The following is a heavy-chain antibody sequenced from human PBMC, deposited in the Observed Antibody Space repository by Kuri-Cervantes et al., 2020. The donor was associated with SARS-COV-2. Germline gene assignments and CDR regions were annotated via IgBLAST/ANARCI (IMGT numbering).Heavy chain of an antibody. CDR1: GFTFSNYW. J-gene: IGHJ2*01. D-gene: IGHD5-24*01. V-gene: IGHV3-48*02. Sequence: GESLKISCAASGFTFSNYWMHWVRQAPGKGLEWVSYISSSGSAIYYADSVKGRFTISRDNAKNSLYLQMNSLRDEDTAVYYCARESRDAYNLGSFDLWGRGTLVTVSS. CDR2: ISSSGSAI. CDR3: ARESRDAYNLGSFDL.